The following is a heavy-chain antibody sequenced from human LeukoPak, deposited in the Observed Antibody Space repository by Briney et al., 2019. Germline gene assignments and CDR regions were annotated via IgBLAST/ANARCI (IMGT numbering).Heavy chain of an antibody. J-gene: IGHJ4*02. D-gene: IGHD4-17*01. CDR3: ARDRSPGYYGDAFDY. CDR1: GFTFSSYR. V-gene: IGHV3-21*01. Sequence: GGSLRLSCVASGFTFSSYRMNWVRQAPGKGLEWVSSISTSSSYIYYADSVKGRFTISRDNSKNTLYLQMNSLRAEDTAVYYCARDRSPGYYGDAFDYWGQGTLVTVSS. CDR2: ISTSSSYI.